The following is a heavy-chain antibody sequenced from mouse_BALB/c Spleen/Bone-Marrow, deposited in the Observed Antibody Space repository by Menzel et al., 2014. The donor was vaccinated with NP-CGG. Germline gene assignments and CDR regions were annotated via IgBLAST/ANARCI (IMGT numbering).Heavy chain of an antibody. J-gene: IGHJ1*01. D-gene: IGHD1-1*01. V-gene: IGHV1S135*01. CDR2: IDPFNGGT. CDR3: AREGIYYYGSGYFDV. CDR1: GYSFXSYY. Sequence: VQLQQSGPELMKPVASVKISCKASGYSFXSYYMHWVKQSHGKSLEWIGYIDPFNGGTSYNQKFKGKATLTVDKSSSTAYMHLSSLTSEDSAVYYCAREGIYYYGSGYFDVWGAGTTVTVSS.